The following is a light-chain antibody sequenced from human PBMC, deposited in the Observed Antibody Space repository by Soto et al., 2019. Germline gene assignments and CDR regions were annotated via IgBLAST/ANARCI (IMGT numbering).Light chain of an antibody. CDR3: QQYYSIPPT. V-gene: IGKV4-1*01. J-gene: IGKJ1*01. CDR2: WAS. CDR1: QSVLYNSNKENY. Sequence: DIVMTQSPASLAVSLGERATINCRSSQSVLYNSNKENYLAWYQQRPGQPPKLLIYWASTRESGVPDRFSGSGSGTDFTLTISRLQAEDVAVYFCQQYYSIPPTFGQGTKVEIK.